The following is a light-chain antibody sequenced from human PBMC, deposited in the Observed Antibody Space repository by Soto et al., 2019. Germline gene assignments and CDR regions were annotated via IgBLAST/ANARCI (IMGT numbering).Light chain of an antibody. CDR2: DAS. J-gene: IGKJ3*01. CDR3: QQYYSSPFT. V-gene: IGKV1-5*01. Sequence: DIQMTQSPSTLSASVGDRVTITCRASQSISSWLAWFQQKPGKAPKLLIYDASTLESGVPSRFSGSGSGTEFTLTISSLQPDDFATYYCQQYYSSPFTFGPGTRVDI. CDR1: QSISSW.